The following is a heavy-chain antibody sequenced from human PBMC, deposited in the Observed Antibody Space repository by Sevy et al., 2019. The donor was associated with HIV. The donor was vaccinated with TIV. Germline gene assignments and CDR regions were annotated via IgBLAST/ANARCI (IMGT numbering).Heavy chain of an antibody. D-gene: IGHD3-10*01. Sequence: ASVKVSCKASGYTFTGYYMHWVRQAPGQGLEWMGWINPNSGGTNYAQKFQGRVTMTRDTSINTAYMELSRLRSDDTAGYYCASRITMVRGVTIGGQNWFDPWGQGTLVTVSS. V-gene: IGHV1-2*02. CDR1: GYTFTGYY. CDR2: INPNSGGT. J-gene: IGHJ5*02. CDR3: ASRITMVRGVTIGGQNWFDP.